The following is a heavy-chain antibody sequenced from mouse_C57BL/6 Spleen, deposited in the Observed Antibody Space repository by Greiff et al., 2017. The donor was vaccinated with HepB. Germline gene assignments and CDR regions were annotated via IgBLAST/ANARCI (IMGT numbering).Heavy chain of an antibody. D-gene: IGHD1-1*01. Sequence: EVKVVESGGGLVKPGGSLKLSCAASGFTFSSYAMSWVRQTPEKRLEWVATISDGGSYTYYPDNVKGRFTISRDNAKNNLYLQMSHLKSEDTAMYYCARSIYYYGSGYFDVWGTGTTVTVSS. J-gene: IGHJ1*03. CDR2: ISDGGSYT. V-gene: IGHV5-4*03. CDR3: ARSIYYYGSGYFDV. CDR1: GFTFSSYA.